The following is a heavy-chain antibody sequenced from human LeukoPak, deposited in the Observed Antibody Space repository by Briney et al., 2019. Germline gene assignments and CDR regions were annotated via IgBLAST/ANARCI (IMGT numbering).Heavy chain of an antibody. CDR3: ARDGRDNYDYALGEVDY. CDR1: GGAFSSYA. Sequence: GASVKVSCKASGGAFSSYAISWVRQAPGQGLEWMGRIIPILGIANYAQKFQGRVTITADKSTSTAYMELGSLRSEDTAVYYCARDGRDNYDYALGEVDYWGQGTLVTVSS. CDR2: IIPILGIA. V-gene: IGHV1-69*04. D-gene: IGHD3-16*01. J-gene: IGHJ4*02.